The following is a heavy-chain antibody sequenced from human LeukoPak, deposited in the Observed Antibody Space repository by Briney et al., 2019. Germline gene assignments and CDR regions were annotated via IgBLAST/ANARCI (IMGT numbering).Heavy chain of an antibody. J-gene: IGHJ4*02. V-gene: IGHV4-59*12. Sequence: SETLSLTCTVSGGSISSYYWTWIRQPPGRGLEWIGSIYDSGRSIYSPSLESRVTISVDTSKSQFSLNLNSVTAEDTAVYYCAREGLGELTLDYWGQGTLVTVSS. D-gene: IGHD3-16*01. CDR2: IYDSGRS. CDR3: AREGLGELTLDY. CDR1: GGSISSYY.